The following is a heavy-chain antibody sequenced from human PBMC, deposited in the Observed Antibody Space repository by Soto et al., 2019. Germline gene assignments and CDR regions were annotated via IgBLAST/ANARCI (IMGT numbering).Heavy chain of an antibody. Sequence: SETLSLTCAVYGGSFSGYYWSWIRQPPGKGLEWIGEINHSGSTNYNLSLKSRVTISVDMSKNQFSLKLSSVTAADTAVYYCACTSGSYYKDLDYWGQGTLVTVSS. J-gene: IGHJ4*02. CDR3: ACTSGSYYKDLDY. CDR2: INHSGST. D-gene: IGHD1-26*01. CDR1: GGSFSGYY. V-gene: IGHV4-34*01.